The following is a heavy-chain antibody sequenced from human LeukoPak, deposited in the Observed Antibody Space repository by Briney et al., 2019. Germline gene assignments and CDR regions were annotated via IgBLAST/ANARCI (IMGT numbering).Heavy chain of an antibody. J-gene: IGHJ3*02. CDR2: ISASGTTI. CDR1: GFTFSSYS. D-gene: IGHD6-19*01. CDR3: ARSNSSGRGAFDI. Sequence: GSLRLSCAASGFTFSSYSMNWVRPAPGKGLEWLSYISASGTTIYYAESVKGRFNISRDNVKNSLFLQMNSLRDEDTTVYYCARSNSSGRGAFDIWGQGTMVSVSS. V-gene: IGHV3-48*02.